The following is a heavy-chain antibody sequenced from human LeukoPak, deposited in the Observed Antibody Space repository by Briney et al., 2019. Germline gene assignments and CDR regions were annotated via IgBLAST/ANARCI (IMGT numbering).Heavy chain of an antibody. J-gene: IGHJ4*02. CDR1: GFTFDDYA. CDR2: ISWNSGSI. V-gene: IGHV3-9*01. D-gene: IGHD5-18*01. Sequence: PGRSLRLSCAASGFTFDDYAMHWVRQAPGKGLEWVSGISWNSGSIGYADSVKGRFTISRDNAKNSLYLQMNSLRAEDTALYYCAKDYHGAMAFDYWGRGTLVTVSS. CDR3: AKDYHGAMAFDY.